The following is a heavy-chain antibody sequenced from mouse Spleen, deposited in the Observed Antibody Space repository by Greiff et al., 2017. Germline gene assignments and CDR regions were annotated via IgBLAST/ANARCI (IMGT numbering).Heavy chain of an antibody. CDR2: ISSGGSYT. J-gene: IGHJ2*01. Sequence: EVKVVESGGGLVKPGGSLKLSCAASGFTFSSYTMSWVRQTPEKRLEWVATISSGGSYTYYPDSVKGRFTISRDNAKNTLYLQMSSLKSEDTAMYYCTREGCFDYWGQGTTLTVSS. CDR3: TREGCFDY. D-gene: IGHD3-3*01. V-gene: IGHV5-6-4*01. CDR1: GFTFSSYT.